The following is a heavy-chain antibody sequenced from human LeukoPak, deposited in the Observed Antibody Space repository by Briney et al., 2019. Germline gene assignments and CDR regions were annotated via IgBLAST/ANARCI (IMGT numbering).Heavy chain of an antibody. CDR3: ARVGYSSSRGYYFDY. D-gene: IGHD6-6*01. CDR2: IRYDGSNK. CDR1: GFTFSSYG. J-gene: IGHJ4*02. V-gene: IGHV3-30*02. Sequence: PGGSLRLSCAASGFTFSSYGMHWVRQAPGKGLEWVAFIRYDGSNKYYADSVKGRFTISRDNSKNTLYLQMNSLRAEDTAVYYCARVGYSSSRGYYFDYWGQGTLVTVSS.